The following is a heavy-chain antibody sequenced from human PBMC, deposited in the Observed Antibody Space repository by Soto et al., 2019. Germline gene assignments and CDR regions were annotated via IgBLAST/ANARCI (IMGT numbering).Heavy chain of an antibody. J-gene: IGHJ5*02. Sequence: PSETLSLTCTVSGGSISSYYWSWIRQPPGKGLEWIGSIYYSGSTNYNPSLKSRVTISVDTSKNQFSLKLSSVTAADTAVYYCARSSQYDFYPWFDPWGQGTLVTVSS. V-gene: IGHV4-59*08. CDR1: GGSISSYY. CDR3: ARSSQYDFYPWFDP. D-gene: IGHD3-3*01. CDR2: IYYSGST.